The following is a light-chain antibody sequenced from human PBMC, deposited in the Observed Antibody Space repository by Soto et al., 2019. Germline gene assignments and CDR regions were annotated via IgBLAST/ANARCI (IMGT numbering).Light chain of an antibody. Sequence: QSVLTQPPSASGTPGQRVTISCPGSSSNIGRNPVSWYQQLPGTAPKLLIYNINQRPSGVPDRFSGSKSGTSASLAISGLQSEDEADYYCSSYGGSDNLVFGGGTKLTVL. CDR2: NIN. CDR1: SSNIGRNP. V-gene: IGLV1-44*01. CDR3: SSYGGSDNLV. J-gene: IGLJ2*01.